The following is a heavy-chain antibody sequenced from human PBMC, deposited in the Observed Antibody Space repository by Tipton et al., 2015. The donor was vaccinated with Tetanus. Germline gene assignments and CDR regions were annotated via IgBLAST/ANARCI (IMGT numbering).Heavy chain of an antibody. V-gene: IGHV3-23*01. J-gene: IGHJ6*02. D-gene: IGHD3-10*01. Sequence: SLRLSCAASGFAFTSYAMSWVRQAPGKGLEWVSAIGGGNNGAHYADSVRGRFTISRDNSKNTLFLQMNSLRAEDTALYYCARHYYGSDPTRMDVWGQGTTVTVSS. CDR3: ARHYYGSDPTRMDV. CDR2: IGGGNNGA. CDR1: GFAFTSYA.